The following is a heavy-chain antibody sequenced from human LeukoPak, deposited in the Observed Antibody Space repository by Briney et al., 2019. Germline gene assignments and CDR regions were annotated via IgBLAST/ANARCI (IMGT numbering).Heavy chain of an antibody. V-gene: IGHV1-2*02. Sequence: ASVKVSCRASGYTFTGYYMHWVRQAPGQGLEWMGWINPNSGGTNYAQKFQGRVTMTRDTSISTAYMELSRLRSDDTAVYYCARARLPYRRTNGGTWFDPWGQGTLVTVSS. CDR2: INPNSGGT. CDR1: GYTFTGYY. CDR3: ARARLPYRRTNGGTWFDP. D-gene: IGHD1-14*01. J-gene: IGHJ5*02.